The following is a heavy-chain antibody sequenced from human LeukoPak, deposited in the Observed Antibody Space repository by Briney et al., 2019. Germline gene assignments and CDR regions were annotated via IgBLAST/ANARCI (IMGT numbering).Heavy chain of an antibody. V-gene: IGHV1-69*05. CDR3: ARGSVNYNSRLLDF. D-gene: IGHD3-3*01. CDR1: GGTFSSYA. CDR2: IIPIFGTA. Sequence: SVKVSCKASGGTFSSYAISWVRQAPGQGLEWMGGIIPIFGTANYAQKFQGRVTVTRDTSTSTVYMELSSLGFEDTAVYYCARGSVNYNSRLLDFWGQGTLVTVSS. J-gene: IGHJ4*02.